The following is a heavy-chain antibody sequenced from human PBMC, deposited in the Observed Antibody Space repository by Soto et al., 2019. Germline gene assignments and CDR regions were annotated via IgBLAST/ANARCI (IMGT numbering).Heavy chain of an antibody. CDR2: ISYDGSNK. D-gene: IGHD6-19*01. Sequence: QVQLVESGGGVVQPGRSLRLSCAASGFTFSSYAMHWVRQAPGKGLEWVAVISYDGSNKYYADSVKGRFTISRDNSKNTLYLQMNSLRAEDTAVYYCARGAMRYSSGWYGCDYWGQGTLVTVSS. CDR1: GFTFSSYA. CDR3: ARGAMRYSSGWYGCDY. J-gene: IGHJ4*02. V-gene: IGHV3-30-3*01.